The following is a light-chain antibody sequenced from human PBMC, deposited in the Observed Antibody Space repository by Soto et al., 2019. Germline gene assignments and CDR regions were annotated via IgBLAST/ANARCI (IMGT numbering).Light chain of an antibody. J-gene: IGLJ2*01. CDR3: SSYTTSTTLVV. V-gene: IGLV2-8*01. CDR1: SSDVGRYNH. CDR2: DVD. Sequence: QSALTQPPSASGSPGQSVTISCTGSSSDVGRYNHVSWYQQHPGKAPKLIIFDVDKRPSGVPDRFSGSKSVNTASLTVSGLQAEDEADYYCSSYTTSTTLVVFGGGTKVTVL.